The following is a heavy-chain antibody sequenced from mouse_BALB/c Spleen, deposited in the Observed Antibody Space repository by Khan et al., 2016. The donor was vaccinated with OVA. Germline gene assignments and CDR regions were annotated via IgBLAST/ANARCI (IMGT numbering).Heavy chain of an antibody. CDR3: ARTARIKY. V-gene: IGHV3-1*02. J-gene: IGHJ2*01. CDR2: IRYSGST. Sequence: EVELVESGPGLVKPSQSLSLTCTVTGYSITSGYGWNWIRQFPGNKLEWMGYIRYSGSTNSNPSLKGRISITRDTSKNQFFMQLKSVTTEDTATYYCARTARIKYWGQGTTLTVSS. CDR1: GYSITSGYG. D-gene: IGHD1-2*01.